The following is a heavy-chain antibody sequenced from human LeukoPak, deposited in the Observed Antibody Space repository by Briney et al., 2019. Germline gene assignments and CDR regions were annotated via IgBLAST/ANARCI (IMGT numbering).Heavy chain of an antibody. V-gene: IGHV3-23*01. Sequence: QPGGSLRLSCAASGFTFSSYGMSWVRQAPGKGLEWVSAISGSGGSTYYADSVKGRFTISRDNSKNTLYLQMNSLRAEDTAAYYCAKESQITMIVVVIDYFDYWGQGTLVTVSS. CDR1: GFTFSSYG. CDR3: AKESQITMIVVVIDYFDY. D-gene: IGHD3-22*01. CDR2: ISGSGGST. J-gene: IGHJ4*02.